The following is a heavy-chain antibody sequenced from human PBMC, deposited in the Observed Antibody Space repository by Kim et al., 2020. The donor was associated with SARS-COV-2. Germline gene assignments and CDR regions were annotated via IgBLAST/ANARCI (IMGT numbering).Heavy chain of an antibody. CDR3: ARCRGSGWVTPFQH. CDR1: GGSFSGYY. J-gene: IGHJ1*01. V-gene: IGHV4-34*01. CDR2: INHSGST. D-gene: IGHD6-19*01. Sequence: SETLSLTCAVYGGSFSGYYWSWIRQPPGKGLEWIGEINHSGSTNYNPSLKSRVTISVDTSKNQFSLKLSSVTAADTAVYYCARCRGSGWVTPFQHWGQGTLVTVSS.